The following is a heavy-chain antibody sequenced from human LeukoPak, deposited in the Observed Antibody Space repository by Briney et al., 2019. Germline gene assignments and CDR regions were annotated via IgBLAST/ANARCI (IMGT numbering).Heavy chain of an antibody. Sequence: ASVKVSCKASGYTFTSNGISWVRQAPGQGLEWMGWINPNSGGTNYAQKFQGRVTMTRDTSISTAYMELSRLRSDDTAVYYCARVEPTYYYYYMDVWGKGTTVTVSS. D-gene: IGHD5-24*01. J-gene: IGHJ6*03. CDR2: INPNSGGT. CDR1: GYTFTSNG. CDR3: ARVEPTYYYYYMDV. V-gene: IGHV1-2*02.